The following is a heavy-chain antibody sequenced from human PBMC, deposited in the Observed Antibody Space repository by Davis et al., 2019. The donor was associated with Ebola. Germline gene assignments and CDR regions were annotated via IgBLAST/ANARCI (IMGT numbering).Heavy chain of an antibody. CDR3: AREIFYYGSGSYSYYFDY. CDR1: GFTFSSYS. D-gene: IGHD3-10*01. CDR2: ISSSSSYI. J-gene: IGHJ4*02. V-gene: IGHV3-21*01. Sequence: SCAASGFTFSSYSMNWVRQAPGKGLEWVSSISSSSSYIYYADSVKGRFTISRDNAKNSLYLQMNSLRAEDTAVYYCAREIFYYGSGSYSYYFDYWGQGTLVTVSS.